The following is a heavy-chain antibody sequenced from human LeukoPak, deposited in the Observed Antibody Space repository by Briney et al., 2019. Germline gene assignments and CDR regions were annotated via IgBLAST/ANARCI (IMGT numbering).Heavy chain of an antibody. CDR3: AKETVTVTTLGAFDL. CDR2: ISASGGST. J-gene: IGHJ3*01. CDR1: GFTFSSYG. V-gene: IGHV3-23*01. Sequence: GGSLRLSCAASGFTFSSYGMSWVRQAPGKGLEWVSGISASGGSTYYADSVKGRFTMSRDNSKNTLYLQMNSLRAEDTAVYYCAKETVTVTTLGAFDLWGQGTMVTVSS. D-gene: IGHD4-11*01.